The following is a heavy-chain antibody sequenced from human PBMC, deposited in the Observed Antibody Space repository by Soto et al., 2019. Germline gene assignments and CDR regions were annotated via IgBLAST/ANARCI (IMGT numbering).Heavy chain of an antibody. V-gene: IGHV3-30-3*01. CDR2: ISYDGSNK. CDR3: ARKLRYPDY. Sequence: QVQLVESGGGVVQPGRSLRLSCAASGFTFSSYAMHWVRQAPGKGLEWVAVISYDGSNKYYADSVKGRFTISRDNSKNTLYLQMNSLRAEDTAVYYCARKLRYPDYWGQGTLVTVSS. J-gene: IGHJ4*02. CDR1: GFTFSSYA. D-gene: IGHD3-9*01.